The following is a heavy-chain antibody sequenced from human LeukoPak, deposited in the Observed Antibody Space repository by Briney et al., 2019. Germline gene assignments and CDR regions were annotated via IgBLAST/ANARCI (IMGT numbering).Heavy chain of an antibody. Sequence: SETLSLTCTVSGYSISSGYYWGWIRQPPGKGLEWIGSIYHSGSTYYNPSLKSRVTISVDTSKNQFSLKLSSVTAADTAVYYCARGSGTEVDYWGQGTLVTVSS. V-gene: IGHV4-38-2*02. CDR1: GYSISSGYY. D-gene: IGHD1-14*01. CDR3: ARGSGTEVDY. J-gene: IGHJ4*02. CDR2: IYHSGST.